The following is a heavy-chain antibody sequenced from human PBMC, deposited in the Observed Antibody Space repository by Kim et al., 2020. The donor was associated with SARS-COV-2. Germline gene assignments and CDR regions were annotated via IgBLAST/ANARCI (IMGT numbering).Heavy chain of an antibody. CDR1: GGSISSSSYY. Sequence: SETLSLTCTVSGGSISSSSYYWGWIRQPPGKRLEWIGSIYYIGITYYNPSLKSPVTIAVDTSKNLSSLQLSSVTAANTAVYYCATSPYRSSWYLSGDWFDPWAQGTLVTVSS. CDR3: ATSPYRSSWYLSGDWFDP. J-gene: IGHJ5*02. CDR2: IYYIGIT. D-gene: IGHD6-13*01. V-gene: IGHV4-39*01.